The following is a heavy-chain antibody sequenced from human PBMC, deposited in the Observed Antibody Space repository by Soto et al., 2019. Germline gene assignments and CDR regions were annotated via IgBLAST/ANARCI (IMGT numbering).Heavy chain of an antibody. J-gene: IGHJ4*02. CDR1: GFALTTYT. V-gene: IGHV3-21*01. CDR3: VREDGVVGASSAFDS. D-gene: IGHD1-26*01. Sequence: GGSLRLSCVASGFALTTYTRNWVRQGPGTGLELVSSINGRSNDKYYSDSVKGRFTVSRDNAQNSLFLQMSRLGPEDTAVYYCVREDGVVGASSAFDSWGQGTLVTVSS. CDR2: INGRSNDK.